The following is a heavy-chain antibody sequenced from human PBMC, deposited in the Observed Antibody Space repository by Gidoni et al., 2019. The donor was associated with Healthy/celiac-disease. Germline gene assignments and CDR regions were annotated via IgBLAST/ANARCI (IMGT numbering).Heavy chain of an antibody. CDR3: AKAEAGIYGSGSRFDY. CDR2: ISWNSGSI. J-gene: IGHJ4*02. Sequence: EVQLVESGGGLVQPGRSLRLSCAASGFTFDDYAMHWVRQAPGKGLEWVSGISWNSGSIGYADSVKGRFTISRDNAKNSLYLQMNSLRAEDTALYYCAKAEAGIYGSGSRFDYWGQGTLVTVSS. CDR1: GFTFDDYA. D-gene: IGHD3-10*01. V-gene: IGHV3-9*01.